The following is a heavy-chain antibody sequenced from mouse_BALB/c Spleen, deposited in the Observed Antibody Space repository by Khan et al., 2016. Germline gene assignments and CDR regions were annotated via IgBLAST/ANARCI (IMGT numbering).Heavy chain of an antibody. Sequence: EVQLQESGPGLVKPSQSLSLTCTVTGYSITSDYAWNWIRQFQGNKLEWVGYISYSGSTSYNPSLKSRIAINRDTSKNQFYLQLNYVTTEDTATSYCADSATFFVYWCHGTTLTVSS. CDR3: ADSATFFVY. V-gene: IGHV3-2*02. CDR1: GYSITSDYA. J-gene: IGHJ2*01. D-gene: IGHD1-1*01. CDR2: ISYSGST.